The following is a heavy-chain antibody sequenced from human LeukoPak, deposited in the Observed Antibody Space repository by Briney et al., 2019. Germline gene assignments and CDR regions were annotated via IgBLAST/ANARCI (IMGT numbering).Heavy chain of an antibody. CDR2: ISGSGGST. CDR3: AKDSRVYDFWSGYSAPGWFDP. Sequence: EPGGSLRLSCAASGFTFSSYAMSWVRQAPGKGLEWVSAISGSGGSTYYADSVKGRFTISRDNSKNTLHLQMNSLRAEDTAVYYCAKDSRVYDFWSGYSAPGWFDPWGQGTLVTVSS. D-gene: IGHD3-3*01. CDR1: GFTFSSYA. J-gene: IGHJ5*02. V-gene: IGHV3-23*01.